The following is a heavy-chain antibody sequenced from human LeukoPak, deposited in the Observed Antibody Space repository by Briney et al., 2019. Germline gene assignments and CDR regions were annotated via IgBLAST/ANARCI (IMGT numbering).Heavy chain of an antibody. CDR1: GFTFRSSW. CDR2: INSDGTLI. Sequence: GGSLRLSCAASGFTFRSSWMHWVRQVPGRGLVWVSRINSDGTLITNADSAKGRFTISRDNAKNSLYLQMNSLRAEDTAVYYCARDPSPQYYYILTGYFDYWGQGTLVTVSS. D-gene: IGHD3-9*01. V-gene: IGHV3-74*01. J-gene: IGHJ4*02. CDR3: ARDPSPQYYYILTGYFDY.